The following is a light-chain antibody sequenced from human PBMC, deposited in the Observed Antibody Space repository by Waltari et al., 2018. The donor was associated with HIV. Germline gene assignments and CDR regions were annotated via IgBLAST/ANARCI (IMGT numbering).Light chain of an antibody. Sequence: SYELTQPPSVSVSPGQTARITCSGAALPKKYVYWYQQKSGQAPVLVIFEDYKRPSGIPERFSGSSSGTVATLNISGAQVDDEADYYCYSTDRKFGGGTKLTVL. CDR1: ALPKKY. CDR3: YSTDRK. CDR2: EDY. J-gene: IGLJ2*01. V-gene: IGLV3-10*01.